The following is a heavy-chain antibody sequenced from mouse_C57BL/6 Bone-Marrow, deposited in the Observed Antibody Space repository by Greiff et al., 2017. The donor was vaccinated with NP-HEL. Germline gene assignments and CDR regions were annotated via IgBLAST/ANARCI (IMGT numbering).Heavy chain of an antibody. D-gene: IGHD1-1*01. CDR3: ARDASLYGSSYDYAMDY. Sequence: DVKLVESGGGLVQSGRSLRLSCATSGFTFSDFYMEWVRQAPGKGLEWIAASRNKANDYTTEYSASVKGRFIVSRDTSQSILYLQMNALRAEDTAIYYCARDASLYGSSYDYAMDYWGQGTSVTVSS. V-gene: IGHV7-1*01. J-gene: IGHJ4*01. CDR1: GFTFSDFY. CDR2: SRNKANDYTT.